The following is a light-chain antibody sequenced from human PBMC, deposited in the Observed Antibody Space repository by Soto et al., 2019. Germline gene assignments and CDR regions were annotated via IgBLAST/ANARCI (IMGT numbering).Light chain of an antibody. CDR1: QSVISNY. V-gene: IGKV3-20*01. CDR3: QQYGSSPRT. CDR2: GAS. Sequence: VLTQSPGTLSLSPGERATLSCRASQSVISNYLAWYQQKPGQAPRLLIYGASSRATGIPDKFSGSGSGKDVTLTISRLEPEDFVVYYGQQYGSSPRTFGQGTKVEIE. J-gene: IGKJ1*01.